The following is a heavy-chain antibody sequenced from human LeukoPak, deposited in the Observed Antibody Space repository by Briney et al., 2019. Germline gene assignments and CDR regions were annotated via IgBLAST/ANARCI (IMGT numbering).Heavy chain of an antibody. J-gene: IGHJ4*02. D-gene: IGHD6-19*01. V-gene: IGHV1-24*01. CDR2: FDSENNKM. Sequence: ASVKGTLLISGYSLSDLSIHWVREAPGEGLEWMGGFDSENNKMVYSQKFQGRVTMTEDTSADTAYMELTSLRSEDTAVYFATDRVYRSSGRSLGFFDYWGQGTLVIVSS. CDR3: ATDRVYRSSGRSLGFFDY. CDR1: GYSLSDLS.